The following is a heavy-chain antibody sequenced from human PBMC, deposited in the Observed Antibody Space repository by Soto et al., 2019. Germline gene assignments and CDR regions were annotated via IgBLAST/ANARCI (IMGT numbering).Heavy chain of an antibody. CDR2: ISAYNGDT. D-gene: IGHD3-22*01. J-gene: IGHJ4*02. V-gene: IGHV1-18*01. Sequence: QVQLVQSGAEVKKPGASVKVSCKASGYTFPKYGVSWVRQAPGQGLELMGWISAYNGDTKYTQKFQVRVTMSTDTSTRTAYMALRSLRSDDTAVYYCARDPSNTSGYYQFFDYWGQGTLVTVSS. CDR1: GYTFPKYG. CDR3: ARDPSNTSGYYQFFDY.